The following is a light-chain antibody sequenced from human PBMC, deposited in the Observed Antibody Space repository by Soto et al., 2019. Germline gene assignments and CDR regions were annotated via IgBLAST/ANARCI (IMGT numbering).Light chain of an antibody. CDR1: QSVSSSY. J-gene: IGKJ1*01. CDR3: KQYGSSPGWT. CDR2: GAS. Sequence: EIVLTQSPGTLSLSPGERATLSCRASQSVSSSYLAWYQQKPGQAPRLLTYGASSRATGIPDRFSGSGSGTDFTLTISRLEPEDFTVYYCKQYGSSPGWTFGQGTKV. V-gene: IGKV3-20*01.